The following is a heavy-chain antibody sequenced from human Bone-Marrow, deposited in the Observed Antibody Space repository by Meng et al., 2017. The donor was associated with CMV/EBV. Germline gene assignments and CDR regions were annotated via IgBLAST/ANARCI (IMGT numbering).Heavy chain of an antibody. D-gene: IGHD2-2*01. Sequence: SVKVSCKASGGTFSSYAISWVRQAPGQGLEWMGGIIPILGIANYAQKFQGRVTITADKFKTTAYMDLSSLKSEDTAVYYCARVEGYCSSTSCYGWFDPWGQGTLVTVSS. CDR2: IIPILGIA. CDR3: ARVEGYCSSTSCYGWFDP. CDR1: GGTFSSYA. J-gene: IGHJ5*02. V-gene: IGHV1-69*10.